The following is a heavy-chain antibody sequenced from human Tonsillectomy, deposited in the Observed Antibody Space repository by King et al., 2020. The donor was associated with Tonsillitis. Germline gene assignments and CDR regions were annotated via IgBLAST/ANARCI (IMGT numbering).Heavy chain of an antibody. Sequence: VQLVESGAEVKKPGASVKVSCKASGYTFTGYYMHWVRQAPGQGLEWMGWINPNSGGTNYAQKFQGRVTMTRDTSITTAYMELSRLRSDDTAVYYCARDGGDYVWGSDRRGEVNWFDPWGQGTLVTVSS. CDR3: ARDGGDYVWGSDRRGEVNWFDP. CDR1: GYTFTGYY. J-gene: IGHJ5*02. CDR2: INPNSGGT. V-gene: IGHV1-2*02. D-gene: IGHD3-16*02.